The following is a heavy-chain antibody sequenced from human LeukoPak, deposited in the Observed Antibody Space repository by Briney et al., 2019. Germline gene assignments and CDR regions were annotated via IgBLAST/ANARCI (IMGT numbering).Heavy chain of an antibody. CDR2: ISSSSSYI. CDR1: GFTFSSYS. Sequence: GGSLRLSCAASGFTFSSYSMIWVRQAPGKGLEWVSSISSSSSYIYYGDSLKGRFTISRDNAKNSLYLQMNSLRAEDTAVYYCARRTIAVAGPLDYWGQGTLVTVSS. CDR3: ARRTIAVAGPLDY. J-gene: IGHJ4*02. V-gene: IGHV3-21*01. D-gene: IGHD6-19*01.